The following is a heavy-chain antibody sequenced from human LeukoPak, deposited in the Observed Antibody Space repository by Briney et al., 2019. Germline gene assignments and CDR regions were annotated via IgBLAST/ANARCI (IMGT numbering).Heavy chain of an antibody. J-gene: IGHJ5*02. V-gene: IGHV4-34*01. CDR2: INHSGST. CDR3: ARHQVSSSWFSFDP. Sequence: SETLSLTCAVYGGSFSGYYWSWIRQPPRKGLEWIGEINHSGSTNYNPPLKSRVTISVDTSKNQFSLKLSSVTPADTAVYYCARHQVSSSWFSFDPWGQGTLVTVSS. CDR1: GGSFSGYY. D-gene: IGHD6-13*01.